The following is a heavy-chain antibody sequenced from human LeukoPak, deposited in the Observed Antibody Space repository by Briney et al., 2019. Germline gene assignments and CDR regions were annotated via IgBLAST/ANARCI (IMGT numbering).Heavy chain of an antibody. Sequence: SQTLSLTCTVSGGSISSGGYYWSWIRQHPGKGLEWIGYIYYSGSTYYNPSLKSRVTISVDTSKNQFSLKLSSATAADTAVYYCARGDLYCSSTSCPVHAFDIWGRGTMVTVSS. D-gene: IGHD2-2*01. CDR2: IYYSGST. J-gene: IGHJ3*02. V-gene: IGHV4-31*03. CDR3: ARGDLYCSSTSCPVHAFDI. CDR1: GGSISSGGYY.